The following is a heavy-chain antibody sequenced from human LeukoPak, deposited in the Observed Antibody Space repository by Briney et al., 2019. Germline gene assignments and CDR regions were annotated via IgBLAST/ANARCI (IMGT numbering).Heavy chain of an antibody. CDR3: ARVRYDSSGYFY. CDR1: GYTFTGYY. J-gene: IGHJ4*02. Sequence: ASVKVSCKASGYTFTGYYMHWVRQAPGQGLEWMGRINPNSGGTNYAQKFQGRVTMTRDTSISTAYMELSRLRSDDTAVYYCARVRYDSSGYFYWGQGTLVTVSS. D-gene: IGHD3-22*01. V-gene: IGHV1-2*06. CDR2: INPNSGGT.